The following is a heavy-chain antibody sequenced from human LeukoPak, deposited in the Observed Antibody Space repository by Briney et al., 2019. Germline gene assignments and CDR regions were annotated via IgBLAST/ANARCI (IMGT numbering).Heavy chain of an antibody. CDR1: GYTFTSYD. V-gene: IGHV1-8*03. Sequence: GASVKVSCKASGYTFTSYDINWVRQATGQGPEWMGWMNPNSGNTGYAQKFQGRVTITRNTSISTAYMELSSLRSEDTAVYYCARGLRGRRFYYYYYYMDVWGKGTTVTVSS. CDR3: ARGLRGRRFYYYYYYMDV. D-gene: IGHD5-24*01. J-gene: IGHJ6*03. CDR2: MNPNSGNT.